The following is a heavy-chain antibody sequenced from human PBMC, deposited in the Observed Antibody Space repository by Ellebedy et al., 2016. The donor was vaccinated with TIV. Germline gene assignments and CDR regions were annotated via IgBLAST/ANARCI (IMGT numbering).Heavy chain of an antibody. V-gene: IGHV1-18*01. Sequence: AASVKVSCKASGYTFTSYGISWVRQAPGQGLEWMGWIGAYNGNTNYAQKLQGRVTMTTDTSTSTAYMELRSLRSDDTAVYYCAREVSVGHWFDPWGQGTLVTVSS. J-gene: IGHJ5*02. CDR3: AREVSVGHWFDP. CDR2: IGAYNGNT. D-gene: IGHD5/OR15-5a*01. CDR1: GYTFTSYG.